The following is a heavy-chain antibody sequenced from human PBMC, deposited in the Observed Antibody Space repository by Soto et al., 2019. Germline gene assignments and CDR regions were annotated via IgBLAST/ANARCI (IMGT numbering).Heavy chain of an antibody. CDR3: ARFVLGAEVPAATVVDY. D-gene: IGHD2-2*01. Sequence: VQLVESGGGVVQPGRSLRLSCAASGFTFSSYGMHWVRQAPGKGLEWVAVIWYDGSNKYYADSVKGRFTISRDNSKNTLYLQMNSLRAEDTAVYYCARFVLGAEVPAATVVDYWGQGTLVTVSS. V-gene: IGHV3-33*01. CDR1: GFTFSSYG. CDR2: IWYDGSNK. J-gene: IGHJ4*02.